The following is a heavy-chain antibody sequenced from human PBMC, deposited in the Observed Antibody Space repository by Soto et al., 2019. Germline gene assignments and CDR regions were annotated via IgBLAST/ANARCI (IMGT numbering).Heavy chain of an antibody. CDR2: INHSGST. CDR3: GRVRYYGWGSYYTRRGYGMDV. D-gene: IGHD3-10*01. CDR1: GGSFSGYY. Sequence: PSETLSLTCAVYGGSFSGYYWSWIRQPPGKGLEWIGEINHSGSTNYNPSLKSRVTISVDTSKNQFSLKLSSVTAADTAVYYCGRVRYYGWGSYYTRRGYGMDVWGQGTRVTVSS. J-gene: IGHJ6*02. V-gene: IGHV4-34*01.